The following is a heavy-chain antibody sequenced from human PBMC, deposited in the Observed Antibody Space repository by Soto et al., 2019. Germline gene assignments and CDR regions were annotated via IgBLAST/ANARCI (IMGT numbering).Heavy chain of an antibody. Sequence: QVQLVQSGAEVKKPGASVKVSCKASGYTFTSYAMHWVRQAPGQRLEWMGWINAGNGNTKYSQKFQGRVTITRDTSARTAYMELSSLRSEDTAVYYCAREGKRIAAASRGWFDPWGQGTLVTVSS. V-gene: IGHV1-3*01. D-gene: IGHD6-13*01. CDR1: GYTFTSYA. J-gene: IGHJ5*02. CDR2: INAGNGNT. CDR3: AREGKRIAAASRGWFDP.